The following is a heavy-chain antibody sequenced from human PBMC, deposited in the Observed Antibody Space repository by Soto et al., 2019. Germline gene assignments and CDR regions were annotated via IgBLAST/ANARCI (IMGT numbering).Heavy chain of an antibody. CDR3: SRRRDWTATDPLDY. J-gene: IGHJ4*02. D-gene: IGHD2-21*01. Sequence: EVQLVESGGGLVQPGGSLKLSCAASGFTFTDSAIHWVRQASGKGPEWVGRIRNKVNTYATAYAASVKGRFTISRDDATGTTYLQMNSLKTEDTAVYYCSRRRDWTATDPLDYWGQGPLVTVSS. CDR2: IRNKVNTYAT. V-gene: IGHV3-73*02. CDR1: GFTFTDSA.